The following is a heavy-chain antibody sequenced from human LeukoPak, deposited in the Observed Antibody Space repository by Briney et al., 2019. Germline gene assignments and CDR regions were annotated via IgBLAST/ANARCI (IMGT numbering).Heavy chain of an antibody. D-gene: IGHD5-18*01. CDR3: ARGLGYSYGDY. Sequence: PSETLSLTCAVYGGSFSGYYWSWIRQPPGKGLEWIGEINHSGSTNYNPSLKSRVTISVDTSKNQSSLKLSSVTAADTAVYYCARGLGYSYGDYWGQGTLVTVSS. J-gene: IGHJ4*02. CDR2: INHSGST. CDR1: GGSFSGYY. V-gene: IGHV4-34*01.